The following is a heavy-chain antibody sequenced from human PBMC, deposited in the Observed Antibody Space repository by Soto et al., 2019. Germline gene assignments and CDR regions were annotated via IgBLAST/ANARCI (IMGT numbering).Heavy chain of an antibody. V-gene: IGHV1-18*01. J-gene: IGHJ4*02. CDR1: GYTFTSYA. D-gene: IGHD2-15*01. Sequence: ASVKVSCKASGYTFTSYAMHWVHQAPGQRLEWMGWISAYNGNTNYAQKLQGRVTMTTDTSTSTAYMELRSLRSDDTAVYYCARGGCSGGSCLLLDYWGQGTLVTVSS. CDR3: ARGGCSGGSCLLLDY. CDR2: ISAYNGNT.